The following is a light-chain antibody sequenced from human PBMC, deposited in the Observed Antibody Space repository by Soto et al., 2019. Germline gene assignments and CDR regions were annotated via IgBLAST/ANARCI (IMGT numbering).Light chain of an antibody. CDR1: SSDVGGYNY. V-gene: IGLV2-14*01. J-gene: IGLJ1*01. Sequence: QSALTQPASVSWSPGQSITISCTGTSSDVGGYNYVSWYQQHPGKAPKLMIYEVSNRPSGDSNRFSGSKSGNTASLTISGLQAEDEADYYCSSYTSSSVCVFGTGTKVTIL. CDR3: SSYTSSSVCV. CDR2: EVS.